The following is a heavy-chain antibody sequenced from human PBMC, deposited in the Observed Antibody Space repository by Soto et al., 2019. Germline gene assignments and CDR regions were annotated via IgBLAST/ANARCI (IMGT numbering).Heavy chain of an antibody. CDR1: GLTFSSHS. V-gene: IGHV3-48*02. CDR2: ISRSSGTI. D-gene: IGHD4-17*01. J-gene: IGHJ4*02. Sequence: GGSLRLSWAASGLTFSSHSMNWVRQAPGKGLKWISYISRSSGTIYYADSVKGRFTISRDDAKNSLYLQMNSLRDEDTAVYYCARENSDYGHFDYWGQGILVTVSS. CDR3: ARENSDYGHFDY.